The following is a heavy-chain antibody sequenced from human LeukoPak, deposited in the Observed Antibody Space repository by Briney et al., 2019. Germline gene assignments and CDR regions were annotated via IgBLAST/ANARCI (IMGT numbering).Heavy chain of an antibody. V-gene: IGHV3-23*01. J-gene: IGHJ4*02. Sequence: PGGSLRLSCAASGFTFSNHAMYWVRQAPGTGLEWVSGISGNGGSTYYADSVKGRFPISRDNSKNTLYLQVNSLRAEDTALYYCAKGGLVGKGYLEYWGQGTLVTVSS. CDR1: GFTFSNHA. CDR2: ISGNGGST. CDR3: AKGGLVGKGYLEY. D-gene: IGHD2-2*01.